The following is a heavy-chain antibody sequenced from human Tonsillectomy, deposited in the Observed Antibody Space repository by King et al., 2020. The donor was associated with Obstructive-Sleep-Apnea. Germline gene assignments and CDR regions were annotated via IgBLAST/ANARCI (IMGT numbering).Heavy chain of an antibody. Sequence: VQLVESGGGLVQPGASLRLSCVASGFSFGTYAMHWVRQAPGKGLEWVSLMSFDGGTKFYPDSVKGRFSISRDISKNTLYLQMNSLRPEDTALYYCARGYRTEGGTYYYIDVWGKGTPVTVSS. V-gene: IGHV3-30-3*01. CDR1: GFSFGTYA. D-gene: IGHD6-19*01. J-gene: IGHJ6*03. CDR3: ARGYRTEGGTYYYIDV. CDR2: MSFDGGTK.